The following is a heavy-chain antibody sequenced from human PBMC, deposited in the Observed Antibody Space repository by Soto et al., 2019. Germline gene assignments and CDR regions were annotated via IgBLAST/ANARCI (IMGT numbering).Heavy chain of an antibody. CDR3: ATERYNWNHNDAFDI. D-gene: IGHD1-1*01. V-gene: IGHV1-24*01. Sequence: ASVKVSCKVSGYTLTELSMHWVRQAPGKGLEWMGGFDPEDGKTIYAQKFQGRVTMTEDTSTDTAYMELSSLRSEDTAVYYCATERYNWNHNDAFDIWGQGTMVTVSS. CDR2: FDPEDGKT. CDR1: GYTLTELS. J-gene: IGHJ3*02.